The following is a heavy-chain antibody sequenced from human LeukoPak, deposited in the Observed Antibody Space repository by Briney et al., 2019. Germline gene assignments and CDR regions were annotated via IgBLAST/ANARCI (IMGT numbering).Heavy chain of an antibody. V-gene: IGHV1-46*01. CDR2: INPSGGST. Sequence: ASVKVSCKASGYTFTMYYIHWVRQTPGQGLEWMGIINPSGGSTSYAQKFQGRVTMTRDMSTSTVYMELSSLRSEDTAVYYCARPDWNDVGASDIWGQGTMVTVSS. D-gene: IGHD1-1*01. J-gene: IGHJ3*02. CDR1: GYTFTMYY. CDR3: ARPDWNDVGASDI.